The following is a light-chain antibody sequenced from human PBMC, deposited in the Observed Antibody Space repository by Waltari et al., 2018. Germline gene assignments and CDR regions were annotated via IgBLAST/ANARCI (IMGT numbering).Light chain of an antibody. CDR1: QSIPTF. J-gene: IGKJ3*01. Sequence: EIVLTQAPATLSFSPGDRATLSCRASQSIPTFLAWYQQKPGQAPRLLIYNSSLSADGVPVRFSGSGSRTDFTLTISRLEPEDFALYFCQHRDNWLFTFGPGTKVEIK. V-gene: IGKV3-11*01. CDR2: NSS. CDR3: QHRDNWLFT.